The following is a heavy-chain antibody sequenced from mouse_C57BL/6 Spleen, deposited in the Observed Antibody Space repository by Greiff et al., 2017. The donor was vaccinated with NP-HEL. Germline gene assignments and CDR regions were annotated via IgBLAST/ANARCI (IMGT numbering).Heavy chain of an antibody. J-gene: IGHJ3*01. Sequence: QVQLKQPGAELVMPGASVKLSCKASGYTFTSYWMHWVKQRPGQGLEWIGEIDPSDSDTNYNQKFKGKSTLTVDKSSSTAYMQLSSQTSEDSAVYYCARGGEDWFAYWGQGTLVTVSA. CDR2: IDPSDSDT. CDR3: ARGGEDWFAY. D-gene: IGHD1-1*02. CDR1: GYTFTSYW. V-gene: IGHV1-69*01.